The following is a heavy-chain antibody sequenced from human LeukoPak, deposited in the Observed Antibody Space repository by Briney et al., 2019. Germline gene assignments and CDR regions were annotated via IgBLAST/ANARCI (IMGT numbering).Heavy chain of an antibody. CDR1: GFTFSSYE. D-gene: IGHD2-15*01. CDR3: ARGKSGYCSGGSCRHYFDY. CDR2: ISSSGSTI. J-gene: IGHJ4*02. Sequence: PGGSLRLSCAASGFTFSSYEMNWVRQAPGKGLEWVSYISSSGSTIYYADSVEGRFTISRDNAKNSLYLQMNSLRAEDTAVYYCARGKSGYCSGGSCRHYFDYWGQGTLVTVSS. V-gene: IGHV3-48*03.